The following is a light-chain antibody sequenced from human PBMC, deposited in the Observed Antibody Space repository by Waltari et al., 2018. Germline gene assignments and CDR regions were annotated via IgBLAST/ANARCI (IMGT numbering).Light chain of an antibody. CDR1: SPTIPPRSD. V-gene: IGLV1-40*01. Sequence: QSVLTHPPSVSRAPGPTLTIPCTRSSPTIPPRSDVHRSQHLPGTAAKHLIYGNFKRPSGVPDRFSGSKSGTSASLAITGLQADDEADYYCQSYDSSLGGFYVFGSGTKVTVL. CDR3: QSYDSSLGGFYV. CDR2: GNF. J-gene: IGLJ1*01.